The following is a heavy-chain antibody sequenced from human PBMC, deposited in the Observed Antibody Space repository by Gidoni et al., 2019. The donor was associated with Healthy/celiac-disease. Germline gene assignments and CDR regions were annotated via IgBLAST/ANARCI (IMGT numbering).Heavy chain of an antibody. CDR3: AKYQDSATFDY. D-gene: IGHD2-2*01. V-gene: IGHV3-48*03. CDR1: GLTFSSFE. Sequence: EVQLVESGGGLVQPGGSLRLSCAASGLTFSSFEMNWVRQAPGEGREWVSYISSSGSAIYYADSVKGRFTISRDNAKNSLYLQMNGLRAEDTAVYYCAKYQDSATFDYWGQGTLVTVSS. J-gene: IGHJ4*02. CDR2: ISSSGSAI.